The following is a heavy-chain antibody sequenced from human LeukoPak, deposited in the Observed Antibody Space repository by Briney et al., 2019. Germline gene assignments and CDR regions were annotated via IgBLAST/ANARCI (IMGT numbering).Heavy chain of an antibody. D-gene: IGHD3-3*01. CDR3: ASYDFWSGYYLH. Sequence: PSQTLSLTCTVSGGSISSGSYYWSWIRQPAGKGLEWIGRIYTSGSTNYNPSLKSRVTISVDTSKNQFSLKLSSVAAADTAVYYCASYDFWSGYYLHWGQGTLVTVSS. CDR1: GGSISSGSYY. J-gene: IGHJ4*02. CDR2: IYTSGST. V-gene: IGHV4-61*02.